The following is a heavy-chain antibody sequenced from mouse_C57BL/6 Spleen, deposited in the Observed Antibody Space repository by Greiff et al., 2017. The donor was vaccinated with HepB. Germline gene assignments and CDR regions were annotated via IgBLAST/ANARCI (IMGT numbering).Heavy chain of an antibody. D-gene: IGHD2-2*01. CDR1: GYAFSSSW. V-gene: IGHV1-82*01. CDR2: IYPGDGDT. J-gene: IGHJ2*01. CDR3: ASIYYGYDFDY. Sequence: VQLQQSGPELVKPGASVKISCKASGYAFSSSWMNWVKQRPGKGLEWIGRIYPGDGDTNYNGKFKGKATLTADKSSSTAYMQLSSLTSEDSAVYSCASIYYGYDFDYWGQGTPLTVSS.